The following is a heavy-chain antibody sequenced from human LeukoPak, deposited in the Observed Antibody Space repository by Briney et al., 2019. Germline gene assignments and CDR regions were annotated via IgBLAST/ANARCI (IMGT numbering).Heavy chain of an antibody. CDR2: IHYDSSTE. CDR1: GFAFSSYG. D-gene: IGHD7-27*01. Sequence: GGSLRLSCAASGFAFSSYGMHWVRQAPGKGLEWVAYIHYDSSTEDYADSVKGRFTISRDNSKNTLFLQMNNLRVEDMGVLYCGKDGNWAIAYWGRGPLVTVSS. J-gene: IGHJ4*02. CDR3: GKDGNWAIAY. V-gene: IGHV3-30*02.